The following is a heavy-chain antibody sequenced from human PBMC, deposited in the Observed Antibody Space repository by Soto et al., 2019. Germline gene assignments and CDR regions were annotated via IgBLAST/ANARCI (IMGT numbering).Heavy chain of an antibody. CDR1: GGSISSYY. V-gene: IGHV4-59*01. CDR3: ARVRATRYTTKVISEAFEI. Sequence: SLTCTVSGGSISSYYWSWIRQPPGKRLEWIGYIYYSGSTNYNPSLKSRVTISVDTSKNQFSLKLSSVTAADTAVEYCARVRATRYTTKVISEAFEILGQGPMVTV. CDR2: IYYSGST. D-gene: IGHD4-17*01. J-gene: IGHJ3*02.